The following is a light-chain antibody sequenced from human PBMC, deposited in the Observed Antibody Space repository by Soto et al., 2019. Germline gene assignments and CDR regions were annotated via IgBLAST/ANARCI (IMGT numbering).Light chain of an antibody. J-gene: IGLJ1*01. CDR3: SSYTSSSTYV. Sequence: QSALIQPPSVSGSPGQSVAISCTGTSSDVGNSNGVSWYHQPPGTAPKLMIYDVNNRPSGVPDRFSGSKSGNTASLTISGLQAEDEGDYYCSSYTSSSTYVFGTGTKLTVL. V-gene: IGLV2-18*02. CDR1: SSDVGNSNG. CDR2: DVN.